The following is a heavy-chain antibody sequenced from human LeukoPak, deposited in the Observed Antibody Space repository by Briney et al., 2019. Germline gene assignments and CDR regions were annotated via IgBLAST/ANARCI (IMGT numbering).Heavy chain of an antibody. Sequence: DXXMSWIRQAXXKXLEWVSYISSSGSTIYYADSVKGRFTISRDNAKNSLYLQMNSLRAEDTAVYYCARASTVGWYYYGMDVWGQGTTVTVSS. CDR2: ISSSGSTI. J-gene: IGHJ6*02. CDR3: ARASTVGWYYYGMDV. D-gene: IGHD2-15*01. CDR1: DXX. V-gene: IGHV3-11*01.